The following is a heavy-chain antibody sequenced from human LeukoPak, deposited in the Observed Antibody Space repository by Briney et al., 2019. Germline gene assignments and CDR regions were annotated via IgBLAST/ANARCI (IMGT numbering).Heavy chain of an antibody. CDR3: VRVTTDYYYYYYMDV. CDR2: IYTSGST. CDR1: GGSISSYY. V-gene: IGHV4-4*07. J-gene: IGHJ6*03. Sequence: SETLSLTCTVSGGSISSYYWSWIRQPAGKGLEWIGRIYTSGSTNYNPSLKSRVTISVDASKNQFSLKLSSVTAADTAVYYCVRVTTDYYYYYYMDVWGKGTTVTVSS. D-gene: IGHD4-11*01.